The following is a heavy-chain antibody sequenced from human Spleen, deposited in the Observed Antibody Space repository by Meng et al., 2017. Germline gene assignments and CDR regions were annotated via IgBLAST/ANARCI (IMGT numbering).Heavy chain of an antibody. D-gene: IGHD4-11*01. Sequence: QVQLQPWGAGLLKPSETLVPCCSVAGGAFSGSYCCCIRPPPAKGLEWIGVINHSGSTYYKPSLESRAAISEDTSQNNLYLKLSSVTAADSAVYYCARRPTTMAHDFDYWGQGTLVTVSS. CDR2: INHSGST. J-gene: IGHJ4*02. V-gene: IGHV4-34*01. CDR1: GGAFSGSY. CDR3: ARRPTTMAHDFDY.